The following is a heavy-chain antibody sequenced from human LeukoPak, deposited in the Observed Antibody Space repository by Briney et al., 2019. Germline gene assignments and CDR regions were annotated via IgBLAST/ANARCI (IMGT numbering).Heavy chain of an antibody. Sequence: SETLSLTCAVYGGSFSGYYWSWIRQPPGKGLEWIGEINHSGSTNYNPSLKSRVTISVDTSKNQFSLKLSSVTAADTAVYYCARGKAFGYCSGGSCYSVYYYMDVWGKGTTVTVSS. CDR1: GGSFSGYY. D-gene: IGHD2-15*01. J-gene: IGHJ6*03. CDR3: ARGKAFGYCSGGSCYSVYYYMDV. CDR2: INHSGST. V-gene: IGHV4-34*01.